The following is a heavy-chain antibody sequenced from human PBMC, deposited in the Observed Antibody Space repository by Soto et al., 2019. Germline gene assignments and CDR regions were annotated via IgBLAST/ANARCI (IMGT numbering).Heavy chain of an antibody. J-gene: IGHJ4*02. V-gene: IGHV3-23*01. CDR1: GFTFSSCA. CDR2: ISGSGGST. CDR3: AKGWRMARGSYGYS. Sequence: EVQLLESGGGLVQPGGSLRLSCAASGFTFSSCAMSWVRQAPGKGLEWVSAISGSGGSTYYADSVKGRFTISRDNSKNTLYLQMNSLRAEDTAVYYCAKGWRMARGSYGYSWGQGTLVTVSS. D-gene: IGHD5-18*01.